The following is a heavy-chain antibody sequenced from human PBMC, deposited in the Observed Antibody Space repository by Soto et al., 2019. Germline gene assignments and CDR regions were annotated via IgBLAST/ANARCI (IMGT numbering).Heavy chain of an antibody. J-gene: IGHJ5*02. CDR3: ARDLSSIWGYNWFDP. Sequence: KTSETLSLTCSVPGDSIRGHFWSWIRLPAGNGLEWIGRIYSTGSTYYNPSLKSRATISIDTSKNQFSLKLTSVTAADTAMYHCARDLSSIWGYNWFDPWGQGTLVTVSS. V-gene: IGHV4-4*07. D-gene: IGHD6-13*01. CDR2: IYSTGST. CDR1: GDSIRGHF.